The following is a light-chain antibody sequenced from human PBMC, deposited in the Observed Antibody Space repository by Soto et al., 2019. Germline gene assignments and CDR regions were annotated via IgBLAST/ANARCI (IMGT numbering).Light chain of an antibody. CDR1: TTDVGGYKY. Sequence: QSALTQPASVSGSPGQSITISYTGTTTDVGGYKYVSWYQQHPGKAPKLMIYDVTSRPSGVSDRFSGSKSGNTASLIISGLQAEDEADYFCISYTTSDTYVFGSGTKVTVL. CDR3: ISYTTSDTYV. CDR2: DVT. J-gene: IGLJ1*01. V-gene: IGLV2-14*01.